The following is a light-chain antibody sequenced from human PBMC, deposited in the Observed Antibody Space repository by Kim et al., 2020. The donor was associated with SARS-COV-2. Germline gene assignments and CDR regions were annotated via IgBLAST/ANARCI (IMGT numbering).Light chain of an antibody. CDR3: QAWDSSTAV. J-gene: IGLJ1*01. Sequence: SVSPGQTASITCSGDKWGDKYAGWYQKKPGQSPVLVIYQESKRPSGIPKRFSGSNSGNTATLTISGTQAMDEADYYCQAWDSSTAVFGTGTKVTVL. CDR2: QES. CDR1: KWGDKY. V-gene: IGLV3-1*01.